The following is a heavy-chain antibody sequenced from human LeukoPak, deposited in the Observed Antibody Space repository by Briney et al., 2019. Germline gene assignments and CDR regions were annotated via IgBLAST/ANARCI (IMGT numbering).Heavy chain of an antibody. CDR2: IIPIFGTA. V-gene: IGHV1-69*05. J-gene: IGHJ4*02. CDR1: GGAFSSYA. CDR3: ARDLEVPEYSSSWLPFDY. D-gene: IGHD6-13*01. Sequence: SVKVSCKASGGAFSSYAISWVREAPGQGLEWMGRIIPIFGTANYAQKFQGRVTITTDESTSTAYMELSSLRSEDTAVYYCARDLEVPEYSSSWLPFDYWGQGTLVTVSS.